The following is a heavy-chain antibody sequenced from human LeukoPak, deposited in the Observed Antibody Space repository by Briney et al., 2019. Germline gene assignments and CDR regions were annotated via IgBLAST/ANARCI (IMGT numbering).Heavy chain of an antibody. CDR2: INHSGST. CDR3: ARHSYCSSTSCYSSFDY. CDR1: GGSISSTTYY. Sequence: PSETLSLTCTVSGGSISSTTYYWAWIRQPPGKGLEWIGEINHSGSTNYNPSLKSRVTISVDTSKNQFSLKLSSVTAADTAVYYCARHSYCSSTSCYSSFDYWGQGTLVTVSS. D-gene: IGHD2-2*01. J-gene: IGHJ4*02. V-gene: IGHV4-39*01.